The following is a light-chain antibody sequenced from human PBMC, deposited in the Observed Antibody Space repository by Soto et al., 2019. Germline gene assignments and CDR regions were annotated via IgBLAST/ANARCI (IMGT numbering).Light chain of an antibody. CDR3: HVWDSSSDHP. Sequence: SYELTQPPSVSVAPGQTATITCGGDRIGSKSVHWFQQRPGQAPVLVVYDDSERPSGIPERFSGSNSGNTATLTTSRVEAGDEADYYCHVWDSSSDHPFGGGTKLTVL. CDR1: RIGSKS. CDR2: DDS. V-gene: IGLV3-21*02. J-gene: IGLJ2*01.